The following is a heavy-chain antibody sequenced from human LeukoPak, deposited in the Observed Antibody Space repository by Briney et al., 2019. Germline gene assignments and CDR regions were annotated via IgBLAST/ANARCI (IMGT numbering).Heavy chain of an antibody. J-gene: IGHJ6*03. V-gene: IGHV3-20*04. CDR3: VRVIRGSSPNAYYYYMDV. Sequence: GGSLRLSCAASGFTFDDYGMSWVRQAPGKGLEWVSGINWNGGSTGYADSVKGRFTISRDNAKNSLYLQMNSLRAEDTALYYCVRVIRGSSPNAYYYYMDVWGKGTTVTVSS. D-gene: IGHD6-13*01. CDR2: INWNGGST. CDR1: GFTFDDYG.